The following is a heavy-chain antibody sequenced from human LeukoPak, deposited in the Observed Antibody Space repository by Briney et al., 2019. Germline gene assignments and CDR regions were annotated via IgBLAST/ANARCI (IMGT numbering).Heavy chain of an antibody. V-gene: IGHV4-34*01. J-gene: IGHJ5*02. D-gene: IGHD2-2*01. CDR2: MYHSGDT. CDR3: ARSKAHLSTSWYGNWFDP. Sequence: SETLSLTCAVYGGSFSGYYWSWIRQPPGKGLEWIGSMYHSGDTYSNPSLKSRVTISVDTSKNQLSLRLSSVTAADTAVYYCARSKAHLSTSWYGNWFDPWGQGTLVTVSS. CDR1: GGSFSGYY.